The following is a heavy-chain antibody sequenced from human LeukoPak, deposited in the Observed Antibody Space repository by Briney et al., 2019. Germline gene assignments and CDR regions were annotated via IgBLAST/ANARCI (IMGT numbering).Heavy chain of an antibody. CDR3: ARETMIAYAFDI. CDR1: GFTFSSYA. J-gene: IGHJ3*02. CDR2: IWYDGSNK. Sequence: GGSLRLSCAASGFTFSSYAMHWVRQAPGKGLEWVAVIWYDGSNKYYADSVKGRFTISRDNSKNTLYLQMNSLRAEDTAVYYCARETMIAYAFDIWGQGTMVTVSS. V-gene: IGHV3-33*01. D-gene: IGHD3-22*01.